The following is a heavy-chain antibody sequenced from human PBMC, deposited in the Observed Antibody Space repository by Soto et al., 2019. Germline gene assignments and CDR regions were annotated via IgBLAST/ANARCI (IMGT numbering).Heavy chain of an antibody. J-gene: IGHJ5*02. Sequence: GGSLRLSCAASGFTFSSYGMHWVRQAPGKGLEWVAVISYDGSNKYYADSVKGRFTISRDNSKNTLYLQMNSLRAEDTAVYYCAKSDFWSGYYNGWFDPWGQGTLVTVSS. CDR2: ISYDGSNK. V-gene: IGHV3-30*18. CDR3: AKSDFWSGYYNGWFDP. CDR1: GFTFSSYG. D-gene: IGHD3-3*01.